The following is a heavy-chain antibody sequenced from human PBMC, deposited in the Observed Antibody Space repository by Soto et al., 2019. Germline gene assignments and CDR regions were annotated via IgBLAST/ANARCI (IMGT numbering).Heavy chain of an antibody. CDR1: GFAFSSSG. J-gene: IGHJ6*02. CDR3: SKAQGGWPYYYHGMDV. D-gene: IGHD6-19*01. CDR2: ICYDGGST. V-gene: IGHV3-33*06. Sequence: LRLPYPASGFAFSSSGIHWGRQATGKRLEWMAVICYDGGSTYYAGCVKGRFTISRDNSKMTLYLQMNSLRAEDTAVYYCSKAQGGWPYYYHGMDVWRQGTTVTVSS.